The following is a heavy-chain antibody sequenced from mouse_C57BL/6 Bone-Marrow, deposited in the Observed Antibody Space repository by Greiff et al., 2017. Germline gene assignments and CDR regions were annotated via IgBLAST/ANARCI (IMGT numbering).Heavy chain of an antibody. CDR1: GFNIKTTY. J-gene: IGHJ2*01. Sequence: EVQLQQSVAELVRPGASVKLSCTASGFNIKTTYLHWVKQRPEQGLEWIGRIDPANGNTKYAPKFQGKATITADTSSNTAYLQLSSLTSEDTAIYYCALASWDAFCDYWGQGTTLTVSS. V-gene: IGHV14-3*01. CDR3: ALASWDAFCDY. D-gene: IGHD4-1*01. CDR2: IDPANGNT.